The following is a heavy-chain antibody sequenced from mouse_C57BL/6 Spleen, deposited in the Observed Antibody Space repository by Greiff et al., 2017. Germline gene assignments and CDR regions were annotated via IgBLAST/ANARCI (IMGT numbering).Heavy chain of an antibody. CDR3: ARSMSTRYFDV. CDR1: GYTFTSYW. J-gene: IGHJ1*03. CDR2: INPSNGGT. V-gene: IGHV1-53*01. Sequence: QVQLQQPGTELVKPGASVKLSCKASGYTFTSYWMHWVKQRPGQGLEWIGNINPSNGGTNYNEKFKSKATLTVDKSSSTAYMQLSSLPSEDSAVYYYARSMSTRYFDVWGTGTTVTVSS. D-gene: IGHD2-4*01.